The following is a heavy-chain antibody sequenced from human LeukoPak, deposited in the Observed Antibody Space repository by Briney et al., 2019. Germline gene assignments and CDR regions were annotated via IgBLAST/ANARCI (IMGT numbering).Heavy chain of an antibody. Sequence: GGSLRLSCAASGFTFSSYAMHWVRQAPGKGLEWVAFISYDGSKKSYSDSVRGRFTISRDNSKNALSLQMDSLRAEDTAVYYCAKDQIGTWYLDYWGQGTLVTVSS. CDR2: ISYDGSKK. D-gene: IGHD6-13*01. CDR1: GFTFSSYA. J-gene: IGHJ4*02. V-gene: IGHV3-30*02. CDR3: AKDQIGTWYLDY.